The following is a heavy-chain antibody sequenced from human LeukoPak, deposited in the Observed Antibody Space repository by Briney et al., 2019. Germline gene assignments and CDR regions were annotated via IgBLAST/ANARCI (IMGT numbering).Heavy chain of an antibody. CDR1: GYSISSGYY. Sequence: SETLSLTCTVSGYSISSGYYWGWIRQPPGKGLEWIGSIYHSGSTYYNPSLKSRVTISVDTSKNQFSLKLSSVTAADTAVYYCARDQYDFWSGDHGRRFDPWGQGTLVTVSS. J-gene: IGHJ5*02. CDR3: ARDQYDFWSGDHGRRFDP. D-gene: IGHD3-3*01. CDR2: IYHSGST. V-gene: IGHV4-38-2*02.